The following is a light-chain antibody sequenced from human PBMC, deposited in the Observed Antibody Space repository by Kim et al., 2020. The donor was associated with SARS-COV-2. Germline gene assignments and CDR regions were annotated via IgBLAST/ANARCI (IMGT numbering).Light chain of an antibody. CDR2: RNN. CDR1: SSTIGSNY. J-gene: IGLJ3*02. CDR3: AAWDDSLSGWV. V-gene: IGLV1-47*01. Sequence: GQRVTCSCSGSSSTIGSNYVYWYQQLPGTAPKLLIYRNNQRPSGVPDRFSGSKSGTSASLAISGLRSEDEADYYCAAWDDSLSGWVFGGGTQLTVL.